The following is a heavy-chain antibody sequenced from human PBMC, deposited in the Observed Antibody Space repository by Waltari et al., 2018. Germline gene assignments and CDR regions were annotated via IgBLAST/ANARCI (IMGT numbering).Heavy chain of an antibody. CDR2: IYWDDDK. V-gene: IGHV2-5*02. CDR3: AHSGAAVAPDY. D-gene: IGHD6-13*01. J-gene: IGHJ4*02. Sequence: GWIRQPPGKALEWLALIYWDDDKRYSPSLKSRLTITKDTSKNQVVPTMTNMDPVDTATYYCAHSGAAVAPDYWGQGTLVTVSS.